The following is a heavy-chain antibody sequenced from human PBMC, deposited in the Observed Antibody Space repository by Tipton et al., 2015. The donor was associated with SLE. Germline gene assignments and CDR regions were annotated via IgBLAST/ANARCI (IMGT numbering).Heavy chain of an antibody. CDR3: ARDGYYGSGRKNNWFDP. CDR1: GFTFSSYA. V-gene: IGHV3-30*04. D-gene: IGHD3-10*01. J-gene: IGHJ5*02. CDR2: ISYDGSNK. Sequence: SLRLSCAASGFTFSSYAMHWVRQAPGKGLEWVAVISYDGSNKYYADSVKGRFTISRDNSKNTLYLQMNSLRAEDTAVYYCARDGYYGSGRKNNWFDPWGQGTLVTASS.